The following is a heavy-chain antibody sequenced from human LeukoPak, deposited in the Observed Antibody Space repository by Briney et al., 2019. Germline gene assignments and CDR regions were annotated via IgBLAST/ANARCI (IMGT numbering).Heavy chain of an antibody. CDR1: GFTFSSYG. CDR3: ARAAYYYDSSGYSLDY. J-gene: IGHJ4*02. CDR2: IWYDGSNK. D-gene: IGHD3-22*01. V-gene: IGHV3-33*01. Sequence: GGSLRLSCAASGFTFSSYGMHLVRQAPCKGLEWVGVIWYDGSNKYYADSVKGRFTISRDNSKNTLYLQMSSLRAEDTAVYYCARAAYYYDSSGYSLDYWGQGTLVTVSS.